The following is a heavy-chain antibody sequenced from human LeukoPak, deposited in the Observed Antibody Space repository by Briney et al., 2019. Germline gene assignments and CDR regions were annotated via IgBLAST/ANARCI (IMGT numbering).Heavy chain of an antibody. CDR1: GFTFDDYA. CDR3: AKGSSGWYYYFDY. Sequence: GRSLRLSCAASGFTFDDYAMHWVRQAPGKGLEWVSGISWNSSSIVYADSVKGRFTISRDNAKNSLYLQMNSLRAEDMALYYCAKGSSGWYYYFDYWGQGTLVTVSS. CDR2: ISWNSSSI. V-gene: IGHV3-9*03. D-gene: IGHD6-19*01. J-gene: IGHJ4*02.